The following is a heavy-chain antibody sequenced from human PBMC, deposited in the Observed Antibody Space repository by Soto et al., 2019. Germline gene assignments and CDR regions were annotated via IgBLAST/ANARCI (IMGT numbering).Heavy chain of an antibody. D-gene: IGHD2-15*01. CDR3: EAGATYCSGGSCPTYYGMDV. Sequence: SLRLSCSASGFTFSRYAMHWVRQAPGKGLEYVSAISSNGGSTYYADSVKGRFTISRDNSKNTLYLQMSSLRAEDTAVYYCEAGATYCSGGSCPTYYGMDVWGQGTTVTVSS. J-gene: IGHJ6*02. CDR2: ISSNGGST. V-gene: IGHV3-64D*08. CDR1: GFTFSRYA.